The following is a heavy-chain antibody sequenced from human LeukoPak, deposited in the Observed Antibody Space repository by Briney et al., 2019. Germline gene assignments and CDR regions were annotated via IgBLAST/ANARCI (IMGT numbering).Heavy chain of an antibody. CDR3: ARDAPAVRSNAYA. CDR1: GFTVSNNY. CDR2: IYSGGDT. J-gene: IGHJ5*02. D-gene: IGHD6-19*01. V-gene: IGHV3-66*01. Sequence: GGSLRLSCAASGFTVSNNYMNWVRQAPGKGLEWVSLIYSGGDTHYADSVKGRFTISRDSSKNTLYLQMNSLRAEDTAVYYCARDAPAVRSNAYAWGQGTLVTVSS.